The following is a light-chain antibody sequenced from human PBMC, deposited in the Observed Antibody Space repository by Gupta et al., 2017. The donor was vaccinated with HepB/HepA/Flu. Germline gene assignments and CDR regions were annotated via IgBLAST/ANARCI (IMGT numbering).Light chain of an antibody. J-gene: IGKJ2*04. Sequence: ELVLTQSPDFQSVTPKEKVTITCRASESSGSSLHWYQQKPHQSPKLLIKYASQSFSGVPSRFSGSGSGTDFTLTIDSLEPEDAAVYYCQQSTSLVGSFGQGTKLEIK. V-gene: IGKV6-21*01. CDR3: QQSTSLVGS. CDR1: ESSGSS. CDR2: YAS.